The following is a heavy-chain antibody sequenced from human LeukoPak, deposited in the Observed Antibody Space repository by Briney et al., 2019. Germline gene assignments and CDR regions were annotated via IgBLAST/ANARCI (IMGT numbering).Heavy chain of an antibody. V-gene: IGHV4-61*01. CDR1: GGSVTSGSYY. D-gene: IGHD3-3*01. Sequence: PSETLSLTCTVSGGSVTSGSYYWSWIRQPPGKGLEWIGYIYYSGSNNYNPSLKSRVTISVDTSKNQFSLKLSSVTAADTAVYYCARSHPGPNFGVVIKFDDWGQGTLVTVSS. CDR2: IYYSGSN. CDR3: ARSHPGPNFGVVIKFDD. J-gene: IGHJ4*02.